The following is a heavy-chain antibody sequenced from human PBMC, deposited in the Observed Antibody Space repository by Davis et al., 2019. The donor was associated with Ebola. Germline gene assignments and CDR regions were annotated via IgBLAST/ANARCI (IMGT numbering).Heavy chain of an antibody. D-gene: IGHD6-13*01. CDR2: IYTSGST. J-gene: IGHJ4*02. CDR3: ARETGIAALDY. V-gene: IGHV4-61*02. CDR1: GGSISSGDYY. Sequence: PSETLSLTCTVSGGSISSGDYYWSWIRQPAGKGLEWIGRIYTSGSTNYNPSLKSRVTMSVDTSKNQFSLKLSSVTAADTAVYYCARETGIAALDYWGQGTLVTVSS.